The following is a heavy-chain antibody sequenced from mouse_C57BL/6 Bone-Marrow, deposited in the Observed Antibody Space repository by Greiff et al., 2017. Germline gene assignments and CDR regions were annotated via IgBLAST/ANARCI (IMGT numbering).Heavy chain of an antibody. D-gene: IGHD1-1*01. CDR1: GYTFTSYW. CDR2: IHPNSGST. V-gene: IGHV1-64*01. Sequence: QVQLKQSGAELVKPGASVKLSCKASGYTFTSYWMHWVKQRPGQGLEWIGMIHPNSGSTNYNEKFKSKATLTVDKSSSTAYMQLSSLTSEDSAVYYCARDYYGSSLYYYAMDYWGQGTSVTVSS. J-gene: IGHJ4*01. CDR3: ARDYYGSSLYYYAMDY.